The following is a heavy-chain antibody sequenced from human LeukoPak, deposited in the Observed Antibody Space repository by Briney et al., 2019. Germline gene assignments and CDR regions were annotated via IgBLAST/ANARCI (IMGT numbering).Heavy chain of an antibody. Sequence: KSSETLSLTCSVSGYSFTSGHYWGWIRQPPGKGLEWIANIYHTGSAHYNPSLKSRVTISVDTSKNQSSLKLSSVTATDTAVYYCARYCTSTTCILRGFDYWGQGTLVTVSS. CDR2: IYHTGSA. CDR1: GYSFTSGHY. V-gene: IGHV4-38-2*01. D-gene: IGHD2-2*01. J-gene: IGHJ4*02. CDR3: ARYCTSTTCILRGFDY.